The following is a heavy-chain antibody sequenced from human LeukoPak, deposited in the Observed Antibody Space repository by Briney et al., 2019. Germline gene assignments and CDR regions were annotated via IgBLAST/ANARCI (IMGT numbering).Heavy chain of an antibody. J-gene: IGHJ4*02. Sequence: PSETLSLTCTVSGGSISTYYWSWLRQPPGKGLEWIGYVSYSGSPNYNPSLKTLKSRVTMSVDTSKNQFSLKVSSVTAADTAVYYCASLQGRGDNYLDFWGQGALVTVSS. CDR1: GGSISTYY. V-gene: IGHV4-59*08. D-gene: IGHD7-27*01. CDR3: ASLQGRGDNYLDF. CDR2: VSYSGSP.